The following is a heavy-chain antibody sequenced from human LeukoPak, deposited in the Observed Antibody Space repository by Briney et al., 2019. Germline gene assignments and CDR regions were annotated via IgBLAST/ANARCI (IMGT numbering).Heavy chain of an antibody. V-gene: IGHV1-8*01. Sequence: GASVKVSCKPSGYTFPSYDINGVRQATGQGLEWMGWMNPNSGNTGYAQKFQGRVTMTRNTSISTAYMELSSLRSDDTAVYYCARGVPDIVGYCTCTRGSGPYYIDYWGQGTLVTVSS. CDR3: ARGVPDIVGYCTCTRGSGPYYIDY. CDR2: MNPNSGNT. CDR1: GYTFPSYD. J-gene: IGHJ4*02. D-gene: IGHD2-2*01.